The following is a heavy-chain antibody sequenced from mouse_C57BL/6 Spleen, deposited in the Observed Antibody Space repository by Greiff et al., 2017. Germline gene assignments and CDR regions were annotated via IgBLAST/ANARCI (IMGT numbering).Heavy chain of an antibody. D-gene: IGHD2-3*01. V-gene: IGHV1-55*01. CDR1: GYTFTSYW. Sequence: VQLQQPGAELVKPGASVKMSCKASGYTFTSYWITWVKQGPGQGLEWIGYIYPGSGSTYYNEKFKSKATLTVDTSSSTAYMQLSSLTSEDSAVYNCARWARYEGYPYYAMDYWGQGTSVTVSS. CDR2: IYPGSGST. J-gene: IGHJ4*01. CDR3: ARWARYEGYPYYAMDY.